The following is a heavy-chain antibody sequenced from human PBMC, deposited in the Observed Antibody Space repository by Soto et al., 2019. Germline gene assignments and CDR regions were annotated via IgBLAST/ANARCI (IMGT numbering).Heavy chain of an antibody. D-gene: IGHD6-13*01. CDR2: IYYSGST. J-gene: IGHJ4*02. Sequence: SETLSLTCTVSGGSISSYYWSWIRQPPGKGLEWIGYIYYSGSTNYNPSLKSRVTISVDTSKNQFSLKLSSVTAADTAVYYCARSIPGIAAAGHFDYWGQGTLVTVSS. CDR1: GGSISSYY. V-gene: IGHV4-59*01. CDR3: ARSIPGIAAAGHFDY.